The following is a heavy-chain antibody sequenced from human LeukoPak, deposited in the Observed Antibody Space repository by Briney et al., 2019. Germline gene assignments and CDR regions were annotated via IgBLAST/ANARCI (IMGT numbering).Heavy chain of an antibody. D-gene: IGHD4-23*01. CDR1: GGTFSSYA. V-gene: IGHV1-2*02. CDR2: INPNSGGT. Sequence: ASVKVSCKASGGTFSSYAISWVRQAPGQGLEWMGWINPNSGGTNYAQKFQGRVTMTRDTSISTAYMELSRLRSDDTAVYYCARVGGWNWFDPWGQGTLVTVSS. J-gene: IGHJ5*02. CDR3: ARVGGWNWFDP.